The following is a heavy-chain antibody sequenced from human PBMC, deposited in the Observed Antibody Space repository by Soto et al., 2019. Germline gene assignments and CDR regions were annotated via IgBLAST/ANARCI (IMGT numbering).Heavy chain of an antibody. CDR1: GFTFSSYG. V-gene: IGHV3-30*18. J-gene: IGHJ3*02. CDR3: AKMSCGGDCYADAFDI. Sequence: QVQLVESGGGVVQPGRSLRLSCAASGFTFSSYGMHWVRQAPGKGLEWVAVISYDGSNKYYADSVKGRFTISRDNSKNTLYLQMNSLRAEDTAVYYCAKMSCGGDCYADAFDIWGQGTMVTVSS. CDR2: ISYDGSNK. D-gene: IGHD2-21*02.